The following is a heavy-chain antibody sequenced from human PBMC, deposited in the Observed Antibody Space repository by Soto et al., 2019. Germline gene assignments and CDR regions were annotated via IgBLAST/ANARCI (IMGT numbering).Heavy chain of an antibody. J-gene: IGHJ3*02. CDR3: AKDLVTHYYDSSGYYFTPRRSLGDDAFDI. D-gene: IGHD3-22*01. CDR1: GFTFSSYA. Sequence: EVQLLESGGGLVQPGGSLRLSCAASGFTFSSYAMSWVRQAPGKGLEWVSAISGSGGSTYYADSVKGRFTISRDNSKNTLYLKMNSMRAEATAVYYCAKDLVTHYYDSSGYYFTPRRSLGDDAFDIWGQGTMVTVSS. CDR2: ISGSGGST. V-gene: IGHV3-23*01.